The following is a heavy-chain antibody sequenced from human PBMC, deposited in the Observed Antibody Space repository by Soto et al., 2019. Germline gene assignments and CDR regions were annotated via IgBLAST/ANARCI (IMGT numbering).Heavy chain of an antibody. V-gene: IGHV3-23*01. D-gene: IGHD6-19*01. Sequence: PGGSLRLFCAASGFTFSSYAMSWVRQAPGKGLEWVSAISGSGGSTYYADSVKGRFTISRDNSKNTLYLQMNSLRAEDTAVYYCAKEVHRSSGIGYFQHWGQGTLVTVSS. CDR1: GFTFSSYA. CDR3: AKEVHRSSGIGYFQH. CDR2: ISGSGGST. J-gene: IGHJ1*01.